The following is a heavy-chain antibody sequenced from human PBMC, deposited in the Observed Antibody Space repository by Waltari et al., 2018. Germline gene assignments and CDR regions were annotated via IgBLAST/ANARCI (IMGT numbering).Heavy chain of an antibody. Sequence: EVRLVESGGGLVQSGGSLKLSCAASGFTFTDSGVHWVRQASGKGREWVGRIQGKANNYATAYHGSVKGRFTISRDDSKNMAYLQMNSLKIEDTAVYYCARDLASRGSNYDYWGQGTLVTVSS. CDR3: ARDLASRGSNYDY. V-gene: IGHV3-73*01. CDR1: GFTFTDSG. J-gene: IGHJ4*02. D-gene: IGHD4-4*01. CDR2: IQGKANNYAT.